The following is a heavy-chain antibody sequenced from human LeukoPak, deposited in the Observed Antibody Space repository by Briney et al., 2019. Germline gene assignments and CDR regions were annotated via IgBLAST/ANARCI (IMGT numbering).Heavy chain of an antibody. Sequence: SETLSLTCTVSGASISSGGYYWSWIRQHPGKGLEWIGYISYSGSPYYNPSLKSRVTISVDTSRNQFSLKLSSVTAADTAVYYCARGPHCSSTCCYFEYFHHWGQGTLVTVSS. V-gene: IGHV4-31*03. CDR2: ISYSGSP. CDR3: ARGPHCSSTCCYFEYFHH. CDR1: GASISSGGYY. J-gene: IGHJ1*01. D-gene: IGHD2-2*01.